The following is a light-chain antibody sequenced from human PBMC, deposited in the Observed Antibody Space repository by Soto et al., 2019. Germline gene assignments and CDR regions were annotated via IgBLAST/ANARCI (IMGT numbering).Light chain of an antibody. V-gene: IGKV1-5*03. CDR1: QSISTY. Sequence: DIQMTQSPSTLSASVGDRVTITCRASQSISTYLAWYQQKLGNAPKLLIYKASNLQSGVPSRCSGSGSGTEFTLTISILQPDDFASYYCQQYNSYTPYTFGQGTNLEFK. J-gene: IGKJ2*01. CDR2: KAS. CDR3: QQYNSYTPYT.